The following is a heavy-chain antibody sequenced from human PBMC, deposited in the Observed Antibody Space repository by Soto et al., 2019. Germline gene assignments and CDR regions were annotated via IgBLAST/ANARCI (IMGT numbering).Heavy chain of an antibody. CDR1: GFTFSSYA. J-gene: IGHJ4*02. D-gene: IGHD2-21*02. CDR2: ISYDGSNK. V-gene: IGHV3-30-3*01. CDR3: ARESPLRVVTPFFDY. Sequence: QVQLVESGGGVVQPGRSLRLSCAASGFTFSSYAMHWVRQAPGKGLEWVAVISYDGSNKYYADSVKGRFTISRDNSKDTLYLQMNSLRAEETAVYYCARESPLRVVTPFFDYWGQGTLVTVSS.